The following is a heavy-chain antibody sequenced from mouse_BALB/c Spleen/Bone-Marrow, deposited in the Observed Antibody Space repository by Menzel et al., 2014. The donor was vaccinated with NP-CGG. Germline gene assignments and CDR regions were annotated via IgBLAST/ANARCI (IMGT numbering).Heavy chain of an antibody. D-gene: IGHD1-1*01. V-gene: IGHV1-69*02. Sequence: QVQLQQPGAELVRPGASVKLSCKASGYTFTSYWINWVKQRPGQGLEWIGNIYPSDSYTNYNQKFKDKATLTVDESSSTAYMQLSSPTSEDSAVYYCTRSYGSSYEYYFDYWGQGTTLTVSS. CDR2: IYPSDSYT. CDR3: TRSYGSSYEYYFDY. J-gene: IGHJ2*01. CDR1: GYTFTSYW.